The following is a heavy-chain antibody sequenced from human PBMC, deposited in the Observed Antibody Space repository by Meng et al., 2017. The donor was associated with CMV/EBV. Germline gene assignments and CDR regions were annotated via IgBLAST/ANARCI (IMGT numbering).Heavy chain of an antibody. Sequence: SETLSLTCAVYGGSFSGYYWSWIRQPPGKGLEWIGEINHSGSTNYNPSLKSRVTISVDTSKNQFSLKLSSVTAADTAVYYCARRRTSSGYSSSWSGYNWFGPWGQGTLVTVSS. CDR2: INHSGST. CDR1: GGSFSGYY. CDR3: ARRRTSSGYSSSWSGYNWFGP. V-gene: IGHV4-34*01. D-gene: IGHD6-13*01. J-gene: IGHJ5*02.